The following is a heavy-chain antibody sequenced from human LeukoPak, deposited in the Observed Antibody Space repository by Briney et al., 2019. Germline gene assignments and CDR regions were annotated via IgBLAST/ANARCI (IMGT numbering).Heavy chain of an antibody. CDR3: TRLEYSGASYGFDF. CDR2: IRSKANNYAT. V-gene: IGHV3-73*01. D-gene: IGHD6-19*01. Sequence: GGPLRLSCAASGFSFSGSAIHWVRQASGKGLEWVGRIRSKANNYATAYVASVKGRFTISRDDSESKAYLQMNSLKTDDTAVYYCTRLEYSGASYGFDFWGQGTLVTVSS. J-gene: IGHJ4*02. CDR1: GFSFSGSA.